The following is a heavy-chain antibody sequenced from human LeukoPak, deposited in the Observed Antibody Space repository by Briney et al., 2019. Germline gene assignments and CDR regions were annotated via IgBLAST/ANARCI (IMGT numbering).Heavy chain of an antibody. J-gene: IGHJ3*02. Sequence: DTQSLTCTLSGRSISSHYWSSTRHPPGEGLEWIVYNYYSGSTNYNPSVKSQITISVDTSKNQFSVKLRSVTAGDTAVYYCACRHDAFDIWGQGTMVTVSS. CDR1: GRSISSHY. CDR3: ACRHDAFDI. V-gene: IGHV4-59*07. CDR2: NYYSGST.